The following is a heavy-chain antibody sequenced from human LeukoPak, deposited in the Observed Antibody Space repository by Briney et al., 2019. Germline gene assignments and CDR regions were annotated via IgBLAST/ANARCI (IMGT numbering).Heavy chain of an antibody. D-gene: IGHD2/OR15-2a*01. V-gene: IGHV4-59*01. Sequence: SETLSLTCTVSGGSISSYYWSWIRQPPGKGLEWIGYIYYSGSTNNNPSLKSRVTISVDTSKNQFSLKLNSVTAADTAVYYCARVASTSGLTLYDAFDIWGQGTMVTVSS. CDR3: ARVASTSGLTLYDAFDI. CDR1: GGSISSYY. CDR2: IYYSGST. J-gene: IGHJ3*02.